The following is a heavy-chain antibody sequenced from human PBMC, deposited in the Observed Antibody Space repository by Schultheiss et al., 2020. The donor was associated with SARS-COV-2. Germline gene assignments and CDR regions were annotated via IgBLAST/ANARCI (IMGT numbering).Heavy chain of an antibody. CDR3: AREQKNIAAAGISY. D-gene: IGHD6-13*01. V-gene: IGHV1-2*02. Sequence: ASVKVSCKASGYTFTGYYMHWVRQAPGQGLEWMGWINPNIGGTNYAQKFQGRVTMTRDTSISTAYMELSRLRSDDTAVYYCAREQKNIAAAGISYWGQGTLVTVSS. CDR2: INPNIGGT. CDR1: GYTFTGYY. J-gene: IGHJ4*02.